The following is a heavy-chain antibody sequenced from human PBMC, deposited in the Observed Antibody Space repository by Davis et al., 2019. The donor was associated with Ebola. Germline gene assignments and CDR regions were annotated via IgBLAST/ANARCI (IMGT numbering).Heavy chain of an antibody. D-gene: IGHD1-26*01. J-gene: IGHJ4*02. CDR1: GFPFSSYN. CDR2: ISGSSYYI. CDR3: AKYSGRALDY. V-gene: IGHV3-21*01. Sequence: GESLKISCTASGFPFSSYNMNWVRQVPGKGLEWVSSISGSSYYIYYAVSVMGRFTISRDNAKNSLYLQVSSLRAEDTAVYYCAKYSGRALDYWGQGNLVTVSS.